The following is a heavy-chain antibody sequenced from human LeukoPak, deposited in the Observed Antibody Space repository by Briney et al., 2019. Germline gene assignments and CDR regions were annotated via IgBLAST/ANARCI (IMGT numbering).Heavy chain of an antibody. Sequence: PGGSLRLSCAASGFVFSSYAMSWVRQTPARGLEWVSSLRGDGETFYADSVKGRFTLSRDDSRNTVYLQLNNLRVEDTAIYYCAKARWVSAADAVWWGQGTLVTVSS. CDR2: LRGDGET. CDR1: GFVFSSYA. CDR3: AKARWVSAADAVW. D-gene: IGHD3-16*01. V-gene: IGHV3-23*01. J-gene: IGHJ4*02.